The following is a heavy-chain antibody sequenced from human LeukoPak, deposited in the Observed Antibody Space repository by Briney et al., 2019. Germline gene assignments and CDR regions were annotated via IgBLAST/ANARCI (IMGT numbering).Heavy chain of an antibody. CDR1: GSSISSGYY. Sequence: PSETLSLTCTVSGSSISSGYYWGWIRQPPGKGLEWIGSIYHSGSTYYNPSLKSRVTISVDTSKNQFSLKLSSVTAADTAVYYCARGVDGGSYVDYWGQGTLVTVSS. J-gene: IGHJ4*02. CDR3: ARGVDGGSYVDY. CDR2: IYHSGST. V-gene: IGHV4-38-2*02. D-gene: IGHD1-26*01.